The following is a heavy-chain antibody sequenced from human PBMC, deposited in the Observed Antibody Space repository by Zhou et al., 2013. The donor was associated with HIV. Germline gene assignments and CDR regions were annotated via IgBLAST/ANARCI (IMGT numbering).Heavy chain of an antibody. CDR1: GYTFTGYY. J-gene: IGHJ1*01. D-gene: IGHD3-22*01. CDR2: INPNNGAT. CDR3: ARGHPTMTVSAADS. Sequence: QVQLVQSGAEVKRPGASVRVSCKASGYTFTGYYLHWLRQAPGQGLQWMGRINPNNGATNYAQKFQGRVAMTSDMSIATVYMDLSRLTSDDSATYFCARGHPTMTVSAADSWGQGTLVTVSS. V-gene: IGHV1-2*02.